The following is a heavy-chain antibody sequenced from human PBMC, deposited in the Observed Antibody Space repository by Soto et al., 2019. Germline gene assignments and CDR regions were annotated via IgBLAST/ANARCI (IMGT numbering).Heavy chain of an antibody. J-gene: IGHJ3*02. CDR3: AKVFRESAYGGGDCYPDAFDI. CDR1: GFTFSSYA. CDR2: ISGSGGST. Sequence: EVQLLESGGGLVQPGGSLRLSCAASGFTFSSYAMSWVRQAPGKGLEWVSAISGSGGSTYYADSVKGRFTISRDNSKNTLYLQMNSLRAEDKAVYYCAKVFRESAYGGGDCYPDAFDIWGQGTMVTVSS. D-gene: IGHD2-21*02. V-gene: IGHV3-23*01.